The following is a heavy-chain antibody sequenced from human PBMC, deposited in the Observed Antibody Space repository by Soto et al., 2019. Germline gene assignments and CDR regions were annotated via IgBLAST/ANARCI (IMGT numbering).Heavy chain of an antibody. V-gene: IGHV1-69*13. D-gene: IGHD3-22*01. CDR2: IIPIFGTA. J-gene: IGHJ4*02. Sequence: SVKVSCKASGGTFSSYAISWVRQAPGQGLEWMGGIIPIFGTANYAQKFQGRVTITADESTSTAYMELSSLRSEDTAVYYCARVPTYYYDSSGYSTSPFDYWGQGTLVTVSS. CDR1: GGTFSSYA. CDR3: ARVPTYYYDSSGYSTSPFDY.